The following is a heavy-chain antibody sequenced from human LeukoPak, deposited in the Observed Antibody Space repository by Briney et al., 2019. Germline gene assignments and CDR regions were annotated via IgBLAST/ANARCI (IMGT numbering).Heavy chain of an antibody. J-gene: IGHJ4*02. CDR1: GGSISSYY. D-gene: IGHD1-14*01. V-gene: IGHV4-59*01. Sequence: PSETLSLTCTVSGGSISSYYWSWIRKPPGKGLEWIGYIYYSGSTNYNPSLKSRVTISVDTSKNQCSLKLSSVAAADAAVYYCARVGNRPYWGQGTLVTVSS. CDR3: ARVGNRPY. CDR2: IYYSGST.